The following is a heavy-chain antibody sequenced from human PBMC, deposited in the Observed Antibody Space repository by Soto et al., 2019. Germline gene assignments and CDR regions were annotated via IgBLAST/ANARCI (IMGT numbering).Heavy chain of an antibody. CDR1: GYTLTELS. V-gene: IGHV1-24*01. D-gene: IGHD6-19*01. CDR3: ARVSDNSSGWSRFDY. CDR2: FDPEDGET. Sequence: GASVKVSCKVSGYTLTELSMHWVRQAPGKGLEWMGGFDPEDGETNYAQKFQGRVTITADKSTSTAYMELSSLRSEDTAVYYCARVSDNSSGWSRFDYWGQGTLVTVSS. J-gene: IGHJ4*02.